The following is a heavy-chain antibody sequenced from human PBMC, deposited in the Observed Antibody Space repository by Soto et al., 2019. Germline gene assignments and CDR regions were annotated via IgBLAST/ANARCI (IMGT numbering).Heavy chain of an antibody. D-gene: IGHD5-18*01. CDR3: ASGKQLDRFDY. V-gene: IGHV4-59*01. CDR1: GGSISGDH. Sequence: SETLSLTCSVSGGSISGDHWSWVRQPPGKGLEWIGYMYNSGSTNNNPSLKSRVTISLDTSKNQVSLKLSSVTAADTAVYYCASGKQLDRFDYWRQGTKGTVS. CDR2: MYNSGST. J-gene: IGHJ4*02.